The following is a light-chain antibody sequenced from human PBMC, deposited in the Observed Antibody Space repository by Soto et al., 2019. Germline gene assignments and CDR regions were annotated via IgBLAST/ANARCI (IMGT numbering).Light chain of an antibody. CDR2: EVS. CDR1: SSAVGGYNY. Sequence: SALTRPASVSGSPGQSIPISCTGPSSAVGGYNYVSWYQQHPGKAPKFMIYEVSNRPSGVSNRFSGSKSGNTASLTISGLQAEDEADYYCSSYTRNSTLVFGGGTKLTVL. CDR3: SSYTRNSTLV. V-gene: IGLV2-14*01. J-gene: IGLJ2*01.